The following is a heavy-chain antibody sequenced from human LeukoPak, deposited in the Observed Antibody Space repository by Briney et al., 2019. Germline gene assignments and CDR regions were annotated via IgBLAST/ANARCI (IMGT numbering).Heavy chain of an antibody. CDR2: ISSSGSTI. V-gene: IGHV3-11*04. Sequence: PGGSLRLSCAASGLTFSDYYMSWIRQAPGKGLEWVSYISSSGSTIYYADSVKGRFTISRDNAKNSLYLQMNSLRAEDTAVYYRARDLRAAAGTNYWGQGTLVTVSS. CDR3: ARDLRAAAGTNY. CDR1: GLTFSDYY. D-gene: IGHD6-13*01. J-gene: IGHJ4*02.